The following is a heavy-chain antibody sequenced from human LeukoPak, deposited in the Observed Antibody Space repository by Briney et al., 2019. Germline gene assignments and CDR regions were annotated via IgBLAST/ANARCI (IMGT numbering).Heavy chain of an antibody. J-gene: IGHJ4*02. CDR2: LYNIGSI. V-gene: IGHV4-59*08. CDR1: GASISNTYY. Sequence: SETLSLTCTVSGASISNTYYWSWIRQLPGKGLEWIGNLYNIGSITYKPSLKSRVTMSIDMSKHQFSLRLTSVTAADTAVYFCATNSTGSAFVYWGQGILVTVSS. D-gene: IGHD2/OR15-2a*01. CDR3: ATNSTGSAFVY.